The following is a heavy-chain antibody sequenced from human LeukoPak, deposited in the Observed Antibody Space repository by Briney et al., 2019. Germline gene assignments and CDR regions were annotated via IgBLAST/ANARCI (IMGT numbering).Heavy chain of an antibody. CDR3: ARDDSSGPYRGYYYGMDV. Sequence: ASVKVSCKASGYTFTGYYMHWVRQAPGQGLEWMGWINPNSGGTNYAQKFQGRVTMTRDTSISTAYTELSRLRSDDTAVYYCARDDSSGPYRGYYYGMDVWGQGTTVTVSS. D-gene: IGHD6-19*01. V-gene: IGHV1-2*02. CDR1: GYTFTGYY. J-gene: IGHJ6*02. CDR2: INPNSGGT.